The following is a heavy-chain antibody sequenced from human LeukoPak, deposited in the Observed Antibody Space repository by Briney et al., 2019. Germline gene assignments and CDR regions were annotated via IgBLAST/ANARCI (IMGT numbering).Heavy chain of an antibody. Sequence: GGSLRLSCAASGFTVSSNYMSWVRQAPGKGLEWVSVIYSGGSTYYANSVKGRFTISRDNAKNSLYLQMNSLGAEDTAVYFCARGTNWSPLDFDFWGQGTLVTVSS. D-gene: IGHD3-3*01. CDR2: IYSGGST. CDR3: ARGTNWSPLDFDF. J-gene: IGHJ4*02. V-gene: IGHV3-53*01. CDR1: GFTVSSNY.